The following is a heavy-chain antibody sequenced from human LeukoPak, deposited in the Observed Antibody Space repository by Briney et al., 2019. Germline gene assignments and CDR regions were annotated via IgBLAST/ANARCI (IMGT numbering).Heavy chain of an antibody. CDR3: ASGSGEFDY. Sequence: PGGSLRLSCVISGFTFSSYAMSWVRQAPGKGLEWVSGISAGGGSTYHADSVKGRFTISRHNSKDTLYLQMNSLRAEDTAVYYCASGSGEFDYWGQGTLVTVSS. D-gene: IGHD7-27*01. J-gene: IGHJ4*02. CDR1: GFTFSSYA. CDR2: ISAGGGST. V-gene: IGHV3-23*01.